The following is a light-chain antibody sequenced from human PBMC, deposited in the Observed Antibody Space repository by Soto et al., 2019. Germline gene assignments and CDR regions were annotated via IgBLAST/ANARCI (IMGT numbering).Light chain of an antibody. CDR2: GAF. J-gene: IGKJ1*01. Sequence: EIVLTQSPGTLSLSPGERATLSCRASQSISSNYVAWYQQKPGQSPRLLIYGAFARAAGIPGRFSGRASGTDFTLTISRLEPEDFAVYLCQHYHASPWTFGQGTKVQLK. CDR1: QSISSNY. CDR3: QHYHASPWT. V-gene: IGKV3-20*01.